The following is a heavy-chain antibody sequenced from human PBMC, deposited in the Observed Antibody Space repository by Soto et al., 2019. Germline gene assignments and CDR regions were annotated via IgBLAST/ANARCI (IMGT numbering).Heavy chain of an antibody. CDR3: ARESRSSYDY. CDR2: SNAGNGDT. CDR1: GYTLTTYA. V-gene: IGHV1-3*02. J-gene: IGHJ4*02. D-gene: IGHD3-3*01. Sequence: QVQLVQSGAEVKKPGASVRVSCKASGYTLTTYAIHWLRQAPGQRPEWMGWSNAGNGDTKYSQEFQGRVTITRDTSASTSYMELSSLRSEDMGVYYCARESRSSYDYWGQGTLVTVSS.